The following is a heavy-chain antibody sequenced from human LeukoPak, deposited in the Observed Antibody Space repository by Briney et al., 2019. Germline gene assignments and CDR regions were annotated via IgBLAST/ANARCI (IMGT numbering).Heavy chain of an antibody. D-gene: IGHD2-2*01. Sequence: GASVKVSCKASGYTFTSYYMHWVRQAPGQGLEWMGIINPSGGSTSYAHKFQGRVTMTRDTSTSTVYMELISLRSEDTAVYYCARDIIVVVPAAILAYGMDVWGQGTTVTVSS. CDR1: GYTFTSYY. V-gene: IGHV1-46*01. CDR3: ARDIIVVVPAAILAYGMDV. CDR2: INPSGGST. J-gene: IGHJ6*02.